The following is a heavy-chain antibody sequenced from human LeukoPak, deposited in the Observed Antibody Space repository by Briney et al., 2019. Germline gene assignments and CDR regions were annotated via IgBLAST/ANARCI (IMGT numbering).Heavy chain of an antibody. CDR1: GGSISSSSYY. V-gene: IGHV4-39*01. D-gene: IGHD3-10*01. CDR3: ARHLSQEYYGSGSYQY. Sequence: SETLSLTCTVSGGSISSSSYYWGWIRQPPGKGLEWIGRIYYSGSTYYNPSLKSRVTMSVDTPKNQFYLRLSSVTAADTAVYYCARHLSQEYYGSGSYQYWGQGTLVTVSS. J-gene: IGHJ4*02. CDR2: IYYSGST.